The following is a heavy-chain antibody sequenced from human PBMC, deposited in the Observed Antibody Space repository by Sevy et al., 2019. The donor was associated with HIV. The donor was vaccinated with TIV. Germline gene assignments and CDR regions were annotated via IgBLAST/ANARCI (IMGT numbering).Heavy chain of an antibody. D-gene: IGHD3-10*01. J-gene: IGHJ6*03. CDR1: GYTFTSYD. V-gene: IGHV1-8*03. Sequence: ASVKVSCKASGYTFTSYDINWVRQATGQGLEWMGWMNPNSGNTGYAQKFQGRVTITRNTPISTAYMELSSLRSEDTAVYYCARGLYGSGSYYRKRGESYYYYMDVWGKGTTVTVSS. CDR3: ARGLYGSGSYYRKRGESYYYYMDV. CDR2: MNPNSGNT.